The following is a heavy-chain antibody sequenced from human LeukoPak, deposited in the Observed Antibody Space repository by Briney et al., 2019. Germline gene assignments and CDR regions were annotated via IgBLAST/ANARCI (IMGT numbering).Heavy chain of an antibody. CDR2: IRYDGSNK. CDR3: ARDNFGYGGNRDAFDI. Sequence: TGGSLRLSCAASGFTFSSYGMHWVRQAPGKGLEWVAFIRYDGSNKYYADSVKGRFTISRDNSKNTLYLQMNGLRAEDTAVYYCARDNFGYGGNRDAFDIWGQGTLVTVSS. D-gene: IGHD4-23*01. J-gene: IGHJ3*02. V-gene: IGHV3-30*02. CDR1: GFTFSSYG.